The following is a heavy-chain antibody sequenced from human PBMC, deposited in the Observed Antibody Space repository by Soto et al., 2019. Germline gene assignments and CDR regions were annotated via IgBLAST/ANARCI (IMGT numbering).Heavy chain of an antibody. CDR2: ISCNSGSI. CDR1: GFTFDDYA. V-gene: IGHV3-9*01. Sequence: EVQLVESGGGLVQPGRSLRLSCAASGFTFDDYAMHWVRQAPGKGLEWVSGISCNSGSIGYADSVKGRFTISRDNAKNSLYLQMNSLRAEDTALYYCAKGLDTVTAGYYYYYMDVWGKGTTVTVSS. CDR3: AKGLDTVTAGYYYYYMDV. J-gene: IGHJ6*03. D-gene: IGHD5-18*01.